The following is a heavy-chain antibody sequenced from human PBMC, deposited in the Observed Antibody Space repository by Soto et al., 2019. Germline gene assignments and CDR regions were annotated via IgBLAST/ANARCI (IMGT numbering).Heavy chain of an antibody. V-gene: IGHV3-74*01. Sequence: EVQLVESGGVSVQPGGSLRLSCAASGFSLSKYWMHWVRQAPGKGLVWVSRINIDGSTTTYADSVRGRFTISRDNAKNTLYLQINSPRDEDTAVYYCVGKRRGDGYTFGYWGQGTLVTVSS. D-gene: IGHD5-12*01. CDR2: INIDGSTT. CDR3: VGKRRGDGYTFGY. J-gene: IGHJ4*02. CDR1: GFSLSKYW.